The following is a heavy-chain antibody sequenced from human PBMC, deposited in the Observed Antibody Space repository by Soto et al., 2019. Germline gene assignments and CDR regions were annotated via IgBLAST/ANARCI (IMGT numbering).Heavy chain of an antibody. J-gene: IGHJ6*02. CDR3: ARRAGYSSGWPDYYYYYGMDV. CDR1: GYSISSGYH. V-gene: IGHV4-38-2*02. CDR2: IYYSGST. Sequence: SETLSLTCTVSGYSISSGYHWAWIRQPPGKGLEWIGSIYYSGSTYYNPSLKSRVTISVDTSKNQFSLKLSSVTAADTAVYYCARRAGYSSGWPDYYYYYGMDVWGQGTTVTVSS. D-gene: IGHD6-19*01.